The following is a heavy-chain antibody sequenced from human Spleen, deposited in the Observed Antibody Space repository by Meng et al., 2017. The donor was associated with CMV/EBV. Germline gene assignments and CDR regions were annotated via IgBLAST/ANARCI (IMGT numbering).Heavy chain of an antibody. CDR1: GFTFSSYA. Sequence: GGSLRLSCAASGFTFSSYAMSWVRQAPGKGLEWVSAISGSGGSTYYADSVKGRFTISRDNSKNTLYLQMNSLRAEDTAVYYCARERLYQPLWGDALDIWGQGTMVTVSS. CDR3: ARERLYQPLWGDALDI. J-gene: IGHJ3*02. CDR2: ISGSGGST. V-gene: IGHV3-23*01. D-gene: IGHD2-2*01.